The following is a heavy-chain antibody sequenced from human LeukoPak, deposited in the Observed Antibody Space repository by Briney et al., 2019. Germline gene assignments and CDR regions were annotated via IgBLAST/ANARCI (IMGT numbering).Heavy chain of an antibody. CDR1: GGSISSYY. V-gene: IGHV4-4*09. CDR2: IYTSGST. D-gene: IGHD3-22*01. J-gene: IGHJ4*02. Sequence: SETLSLTCTVSGGSISSYYWSWIRQPSGKGLEWIGYIYTSGSTNYNPSLKSRVTISVDTSKNQFSLKLSSVTAADTAVYYCARLSYYDSSLDYWGQGTLVTVSS. CDR3: ARLSYYDSSLDY.